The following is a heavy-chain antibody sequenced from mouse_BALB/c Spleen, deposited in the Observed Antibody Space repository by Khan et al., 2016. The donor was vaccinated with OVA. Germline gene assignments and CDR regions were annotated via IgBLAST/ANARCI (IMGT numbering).Heavy chain of an antibody. V-gene: IGHV1-7*01. CDR2: INPITGYT. D-gene: IGHD2-3*01. J-gene: IGHJ3*01. CDR3: GRAGVYDGYYAWLAY. CDR1: GYTFTSYW. Sequence: QVQLQQSGAELAKPGASVKMSCKASGYTFTSYWMHWIKQRPGQGLEWIGYINPITGYTDYNQKFKDKSTLTADKSYSTAYMQLSILTSEDAAASYCGRAGVYDGYYAWLAYWGQGTLVTVSS.